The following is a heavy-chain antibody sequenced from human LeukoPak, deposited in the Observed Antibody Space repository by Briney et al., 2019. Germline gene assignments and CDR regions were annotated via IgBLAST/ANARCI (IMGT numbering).Heavy chain of an antibody. J-gene: IGHJ5*02. Sequence: TSETLFLTCTVSGGSISSSSYYWSWIRQPPGKGLEWIGYIYYSGSTNYNPSLKSRVTISVDTSKNQFSLKLSSVTAADTAVYYCARVRSHRVTGGWFDPWGQGTLVTVSS. CDR3: ARVRSHRVTGGWFDP. CDR2: IYYSGST. D-gene: IGHD4-23*01. V-gene: IGHV4-61*01. CDR1: GGSISSSSYY.